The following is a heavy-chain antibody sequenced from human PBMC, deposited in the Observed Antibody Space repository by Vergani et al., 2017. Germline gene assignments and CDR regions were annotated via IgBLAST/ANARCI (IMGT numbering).Heavy chain of an antibody. CDR1: GFTFSSYS. Sequence: EVQLVESGGGLVKPGGSLRLSCAASGFTFSSYSMNWVRQAPGKGLEWVSSISSSSSSIYYAGSVKGRFTISRDNAKNSLYLQMNSLRAEDTAVYYCAKEQALAYSSGGEAARGMDVWGQXP. J-gene: IGHJ6*02. CDR2: ISSSSSSI. V-gene: IGHV3-21*01. CDR3: AKEQALAYSSGGEAARGMDV. D-gene: IGHD6-19*01.